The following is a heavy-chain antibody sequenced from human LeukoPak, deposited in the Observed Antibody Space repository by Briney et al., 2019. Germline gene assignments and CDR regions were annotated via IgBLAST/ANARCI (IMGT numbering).Heavy chain of an antibody. J-gene: IGHJ4*02. CDR3: ARTSSTTVVTSH. Sequence: GASVKVSCKPSGYTFTGYYIHWVRQAPGQGLDWMGWINPNSGGTNYARRFQGRVTMTRDTSISTAYMELSSLRSDDTAMYYCARTSSTTVVTSHWGQGTLVTVSS. CDR1: GYTFTGYY. V-gene: IGHV1-2*02. CDR2: INPNSGGT. D-gene: IGHD4-23*01.